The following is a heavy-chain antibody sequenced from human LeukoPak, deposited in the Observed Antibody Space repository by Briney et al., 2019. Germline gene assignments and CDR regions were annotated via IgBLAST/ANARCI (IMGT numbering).Heavy chain of an antibody. V-gene: IGHV3-7*05. Sequence: GGSLRLSCAASGFTFSSYWMSWVRQAPGKGLEWVANIRHDGNEKYYVDSVKGRFTISRDNAKSSLYLQMNILRAEDTAVYYCAKGMTTFEYWGQGTLVTVSS. CDR1: GFTFSSYW. CDR3: AKGMTTFEY. CDR2: IRHDGNEK. D-gene: IGHD4-17*01. J-gene: IGHJ4*02.